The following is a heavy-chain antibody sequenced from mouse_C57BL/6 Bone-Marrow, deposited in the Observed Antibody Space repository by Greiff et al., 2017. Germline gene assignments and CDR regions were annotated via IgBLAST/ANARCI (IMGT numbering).Heavy chain of an antibody. J-gene: IGHJ2*01. Sequence: EVQGVESGGGLVKPGGSLKLSCAASGFTFSSYAMSWVRQTPEQRLEWVATISDGGSYTYYPDNVKGRFTISRDNAKNNLYLQMSHLKAEDTAMYYCARGLGSYWGQGTTLTVSS. CDR3: ARGLGSY. D-gene: IGHD4-1*01. CDR1: GFTFSSYA. CDR2: ISDGGSYT. V-gene: IGHV5-4*01.